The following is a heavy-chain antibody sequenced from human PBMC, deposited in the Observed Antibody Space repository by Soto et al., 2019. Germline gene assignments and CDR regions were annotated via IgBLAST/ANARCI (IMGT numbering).Heavy chain of an antibody. CDR2: IIPIFGTA. Sequence: SVKVSCKASGGTFSSYAISWVRQAPGQGLEWMGGIIPIFGTASYAQKFQGRVTITADKSTSTAYMELSSLRSEDTAVYYCAKKYCSSTSCSDSAPYYYYYYGMDVWGQGTTVTVSS. J-gene: IGHJ6*02. V-gene: IGHV1-69*06. CDR3: AKKYCSSTSCSDSAPYYYYYYGMDV. D-gene: IGHD2-2*01. CDR1: GGTFSSYA.